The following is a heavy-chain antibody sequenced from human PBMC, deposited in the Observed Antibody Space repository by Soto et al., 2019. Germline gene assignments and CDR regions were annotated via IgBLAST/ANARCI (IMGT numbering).Heavy chain of an antibody. D-gene: IGHD2-8*02. V-gene: IGHV4-34*01. CDR1: GGSFSGYY. J-gene: IGHJ4*02. Sequence: PSQTLSLTCPVYGGSFSGYYWTWIRQPPGTGLEWIGEINHSGSTNYNPSLKSRVTISVDTSKNQFSLKLTSVTAADTAVYYCARDKITGLFDYWGQGTLVTVSS. CDR3: ARDKITGLFDY. CDR2: INHSGST.